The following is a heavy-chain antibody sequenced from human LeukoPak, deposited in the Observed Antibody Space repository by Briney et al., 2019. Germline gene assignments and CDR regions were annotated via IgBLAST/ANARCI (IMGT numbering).Heavy chain of an antibody. V-gene: IGHV3-30*18. J-gene: IGHJ4*02. CDR2: ISYDGSNK. CDR1: GFTFSSYG. D-gene: IGHD6-13*01. CDR3: AKDLEDSSSWYDDFDY. Sequence: QPGGSLRLSCAASGFTFSSYGMHWVRQAPGKGLEWVAVISYDGSNKYYADSVKGRFTISRDNSKNTLYLQMNSLRAEDTAVYYCAKDLEDSSSWYDDFDYWGQGTLVTVSS.